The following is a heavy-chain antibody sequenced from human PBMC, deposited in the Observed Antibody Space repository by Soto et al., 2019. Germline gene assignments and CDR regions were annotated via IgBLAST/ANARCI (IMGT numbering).Heavy chain of an antibody. Sequence: SETLSLTCAVYGGSFSGYYWSWIRQPPGKGLEWIGEINHSGSTNYNPSLKSRVTISVDTSKNQFSLKLSSVTAADTAVYYCARMTTVVPLDKWDQGTLVTVSS. D-gene: IGHD4-17*01. V-gene: IGHV4-34*01. CDR2: INHSGST. J-gene: IGHJ4*02. CDR3: ARMTTVVPLDK. CDR1: GGSFSGYY.